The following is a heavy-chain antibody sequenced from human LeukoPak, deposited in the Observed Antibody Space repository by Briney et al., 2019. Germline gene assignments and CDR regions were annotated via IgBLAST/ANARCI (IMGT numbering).Heavy chain of an antibody. J-gene: IGHJ6*02. V-gene: IGHV3-30*04. Sequence: GRSLRLSCAASGFTFSSYAMHWVRQAPGKGLEWVAVISYDGSNKYYADSVKGRFTISRDNSKNTLYLQMNSLRAEDTAVYYCAKDLYSSSWYSHYYYGMDVWGQGTTVTVSS. CDR1: GFTFSSYA. D-gene: IGHD6-13*01. CDR2: ISYDGSNK. CDR3: AKDLYSSSWYSHYYYGMDV.